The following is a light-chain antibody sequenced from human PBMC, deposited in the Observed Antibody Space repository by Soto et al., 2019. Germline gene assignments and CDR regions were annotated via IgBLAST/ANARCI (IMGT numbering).Light chain of an antibody. CDR2: DVS. V-gene: IGLV2-14*03. Sequence: QSVLTQPASVSGSPGQSITISCIGSSSDVGDYDFVSWYQQHPGKAPKLIIYDVSDRPSGVSNRFSGSKSGNTASLTISGLQAEDDAHYYCSSFTSTSTLVVFGGGTKLTVL. J-gene: IGLJ2*01. CDR1: SSDVGDYDF. CDR3: SSFTSTSTLVV.